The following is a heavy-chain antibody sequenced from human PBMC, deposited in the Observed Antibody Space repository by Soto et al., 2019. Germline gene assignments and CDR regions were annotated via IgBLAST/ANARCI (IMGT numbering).Heavy chain of an antibody. D-gene: IGHD5-12*01. CDR1: GFNFDDYA. J-gene: IGHJ4*02. Sequence: EAQLVESGGGLVQPGRSLRISCAASGFNFDDYAMHWVRQAPGKGLEWVSGMAWNGATTGYADSVKGRFTISRDNAKNSLYLQMNSLRIEDTAFYYCAKDHDEDFGYDLDYFDYWGQGTLVTVSS. CDR3: AKDHDEDFGYDLDYFDY. CDR2: MAWNGATT. V-gene: IGHV3-9*01.